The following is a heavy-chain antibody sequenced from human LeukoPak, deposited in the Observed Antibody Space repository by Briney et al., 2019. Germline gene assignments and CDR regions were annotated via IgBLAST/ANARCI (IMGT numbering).Heavy chain of an antibody. J-gene: IGHJ3*02. CDR1: GFTFRNYA. D-gene: IGHD3-3*01. CDR3: ARPTLEWLLYDAFDI. Sequence: GGSLRLSCVASGFTFRNYAGHWVRQAPGKGLEWVAVMSHDGSTQYYTDSVQGRFSISRDNSKNTLYLQMNSLRADDTAVYYCARPTLEWLLYDAFDIWGHGTMVTVSS. CDR2: MSHDGSTQ. V-gene: IGHV3-30*04.